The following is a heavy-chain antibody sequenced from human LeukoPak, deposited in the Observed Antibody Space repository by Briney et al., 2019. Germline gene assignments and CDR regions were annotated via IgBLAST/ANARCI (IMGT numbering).Heavy chain of an antibody. V-gene: IGHV7-4-1*02. CDR2: INTNTGNP. D-gene: IGHD3-16*02. Sequence: GASVKVSCKASGYTFTSYAMNWVRQAPGQGLEWMGWINTNTGNPTYAQGFTGRFVFSLDTSVSTAYLQISSLKAEDTAVYYCARDTYDYVWGSYRRLDYWGQGTLVTVSS. CDR3: ARDTYDYVWGSYRRLDY. CDR1: GYTFTSYA. J-gene: IGHJ4*02.